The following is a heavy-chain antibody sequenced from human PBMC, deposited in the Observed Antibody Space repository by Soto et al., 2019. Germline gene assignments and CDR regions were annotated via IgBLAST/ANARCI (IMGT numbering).Heavy chain of an antibody. D-gene: IGHD3-3*01. J-gene: IGHJ6*02. V-gene: IGHV1-58*01. CDR2: IVVGSGNT. CDR1: GFTFTSSD. Sequence: SVKVSYESTGFTFTSSDVQWVRQARGQRLEWIGWIVVGSGNTNYAQKFQERVTITRDMSTSTAYMELSSLRSEDTAVYYCAAGEGILEWLLLGYYYYGMDVWGQGTTVTVSS. CDR3: AAGEGILEWLLLGYYYYGMDV.